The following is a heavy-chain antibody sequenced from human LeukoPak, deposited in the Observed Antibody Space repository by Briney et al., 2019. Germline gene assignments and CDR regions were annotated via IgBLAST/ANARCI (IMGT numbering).Heavy chain of an antibody. CDR3: ARAGERHDAFDI. CDR2: ISSSSSYI. D-gene: IGHD1-1*01. V-gene: IGHV3-21*01. Sequence: GGSLRLSCAASGFTFSSYSKNWVRQAPGKGLEWVSSISSSSSYIYYADSVKGRFTISRDNAKNSLYLQMNSLRAEDTAVYYCARAGERHDAFDIWGQGTMVTVSS. J-gene: IGHJ3*02. CDR1: GFTFSSYS.